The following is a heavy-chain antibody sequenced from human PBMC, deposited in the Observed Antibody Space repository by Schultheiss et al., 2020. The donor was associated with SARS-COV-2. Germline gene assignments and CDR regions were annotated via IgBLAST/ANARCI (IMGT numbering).Heavy chain of an antibody. D-gene: IGHD3-10*01. CDR3: ARDRDGSGVDY. Sequence: SQTLSLTCTVSGGSISSYYWSWIRQPPGKGLEWIGYIYYSGSTYYNPSLKSRVTISVDTSKNQFSLKLSSVTAADTAVYYCARDRDGSGVDYWGQGTLVTVSS. J-gene: IGHJ4*02. CDR1: GGSISSYY. CDR2: IYYSGST. V-gene: IGHV4-59*12.